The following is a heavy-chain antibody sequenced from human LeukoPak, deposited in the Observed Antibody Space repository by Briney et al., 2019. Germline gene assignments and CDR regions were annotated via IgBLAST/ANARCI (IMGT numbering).Heavy chain of an antibody. V-gene: IGHV3-43*01. Sequence: GGSLRLSCAASGFTFAEYTLHWVRQAPGKGLEWVSLISWNGARIHYGDSVKGRFTISRDNSKNSLYLQMNSLRTEDTALYYCVKDLVAASENVRGWYPMDYWGQGTLVTVSS. CDR3: VKDLVAASENVRGWYPMDY. J-gene: IGHJ4*02. D-gene: IGHD6-19*01. CDR2: ISWNGARI. CDR1: GFTFAEYT.